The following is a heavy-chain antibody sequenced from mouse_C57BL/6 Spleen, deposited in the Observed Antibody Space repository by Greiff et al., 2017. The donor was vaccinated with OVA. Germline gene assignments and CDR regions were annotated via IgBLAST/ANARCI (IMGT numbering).Heavy chain of an antibody. CDR3: AKRGWFAY. J-gene: IGHJ3*01. V-gene: IGHV1-50*01. CDR2: IDPSDSYT. Sequence: QVQLQPPGAELVKPGASVKLSCKASGYTFTSYWMQWVKQRPGQGLEWIGEIDPSDSYTHYNHKFKGKATLTVDTSSSTAYMQLSSLTSEDSAVYYCAKRGWFAYWGQGTLVTVSA. CDR1: GYTFTSYW.